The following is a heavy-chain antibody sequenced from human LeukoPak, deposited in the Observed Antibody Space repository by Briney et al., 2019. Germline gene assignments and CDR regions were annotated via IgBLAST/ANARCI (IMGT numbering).Heavy chain of an antibody. CDR2: ISSSSSYI. J-gene: IGHJ4*02. D-gene: IGHD6-25*01. CDR1: GFTFSSYS. Sequence: PGGSLRLSCAASGFTFSSYSMNWVRQAPGKGLEWVSSISSSSSYIYYADSVKGRFIISRDNAKNSLYLQMNSLRAEDTAVYYCARDQRLLQIDYWGQGTLVTVSS. CDR3: ARDQRLLQIDY. V-gene: IGHV3-21*01.